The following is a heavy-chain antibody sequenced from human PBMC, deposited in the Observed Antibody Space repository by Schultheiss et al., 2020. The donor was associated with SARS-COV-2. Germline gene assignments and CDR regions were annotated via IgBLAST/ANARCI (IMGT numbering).Heavy chain of an antibody. CDR3: ARAYDYGGEGYAFDI. D-gene: IGHD4-23*01. V-gene: IGHV3-23*01. J-gene: IGHJ3*02. CDR1: GFTFSSYA. CDR2: ISGSGGST. Sequence: GGSLRLSCAASGFTFSSYAMSWVRQAPGEGLQWVSAISGSGGSTYYADSVKGRFTISRDNSKNTVYLQMSSLRAEDTAVYYCARAYDYGGEGYAFDIWGQGTMVTVSS.